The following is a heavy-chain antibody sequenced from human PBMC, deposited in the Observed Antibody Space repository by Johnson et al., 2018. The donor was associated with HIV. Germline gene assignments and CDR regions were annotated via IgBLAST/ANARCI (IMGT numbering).Heavy chain of an antibody. J-gene: IGHJ3*02. Sequence: QVQLVESGGGVVQPGRSLRLSCAASGFTFSSYGMHWVRQVPGKGLYWVAVIWYDGSNKYYADSVKGRFTLSRDNSKNTLYLQINSLKADDTAIYYCARGGVVTAIPHAFDIWGQGTMVTVSS. D-gene: IGHD2-21*02. CDR2: IWYDGSNK. V-gene: IGHV3-30*19. CDR3: ARGGVVTAIPHAFDI. CDR1: GFTFSSYG.